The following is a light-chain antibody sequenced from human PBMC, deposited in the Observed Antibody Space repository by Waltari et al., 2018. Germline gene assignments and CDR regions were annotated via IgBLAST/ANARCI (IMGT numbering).Light chain of an antibody. V-gene: IGLV2-14*01. CDR2: EVN. CDR1: NGDIGNYNY. Sequence: QSALTQPASVSGSPGQSITISCTGTNGDIGNYNYVSWYQQHPGKAPKLIIYEVNYRPYVVSNRFSGSKSGNTASLTISGLQAEDEADYYCCSFTRASTWVFGGGTKLTVL. CDR3: CSFTRASTWV. J-gene: IGLJ3*02.